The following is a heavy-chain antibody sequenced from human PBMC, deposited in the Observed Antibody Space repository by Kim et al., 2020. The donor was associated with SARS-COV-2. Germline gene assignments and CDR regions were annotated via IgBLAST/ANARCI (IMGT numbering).Heavy chain of an antibody. D-gene: IGHD3-10*02. J-gene: IGHJ6*02. CDR3: ARDRPGAYFRPHGMDV. V-gene: IGHV1-2*02. Sequence: KFQGRVTMTRDTSISTAYMELSRLRSDDTAVYYCARDRPGAYFRPHGMDVWGQGTTVTVSS.